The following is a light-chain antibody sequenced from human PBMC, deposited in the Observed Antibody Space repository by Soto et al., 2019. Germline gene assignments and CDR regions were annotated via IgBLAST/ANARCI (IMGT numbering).Light chain of an antibody. V-gene: IGLV1-44*01. CDR3: AAWDDSLNGVV. CDR1: SSNIGSNT. CDR2: SNN. J-gene: IGLJ2*01. Sequence: QAVVTQPPSASGTPGQRVTISCSGSSSNIGSNTVNWYQQLPGTAPKLLIYSNNQRPSGFPDRFSGSKSGTSASLAISGLQSEDEADYYGAAWDDSLNGVVFGGVTKLTVL.